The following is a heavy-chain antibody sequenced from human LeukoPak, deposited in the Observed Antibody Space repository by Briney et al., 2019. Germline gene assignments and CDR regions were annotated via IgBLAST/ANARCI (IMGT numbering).Heavy chain of an antibody. CDR1: GYTFTSYD. D-gene: IGHD5-18*01. Sequence: ASVKVSCTASGYTFTSYDINWVRQATGQGLEWMGWMNPNSGNTGYAQKFQGRVTITRNTSISTAYMELSSLRSEDTAVYDCARHGGYSYGVDYWGQGTLVTVSS. CDR2: MNPNSGNT. V-gene: IGHV1-8*03. J-gene: IGHJ4*02. CDR3: ARHGGYSYGVDY.